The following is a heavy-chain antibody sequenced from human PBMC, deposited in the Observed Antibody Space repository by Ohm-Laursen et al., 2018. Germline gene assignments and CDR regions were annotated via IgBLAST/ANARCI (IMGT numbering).Heavy chain of an antibody. D-gene: IGHD2-15*01. Sequence: SLRLSCTASGFTFSDYYMSWIRQAPGKGLEWVSYISSSGSTIYYADSVKGRFTISRDNAKNSLYLQMNSLRAEDTAVYYCASRYSGGFNKKNYYYYGMDVWGQGTTVTVSS. CDR1: GFTFSDYY. CDR2: ISSSGSTI. CDR3: ASRYSGGFNKKNYYYYGMDV. J-gene: IGHJ6*02. V-gene: IGHV3-11*01.